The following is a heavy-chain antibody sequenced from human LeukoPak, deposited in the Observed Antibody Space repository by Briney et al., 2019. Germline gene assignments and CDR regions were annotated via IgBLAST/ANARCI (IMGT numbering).Heavy chain of an antibody. Sequence: PGGFLRLSCAASGFRFDDYGMNWVRQVPGKGLEWISGINWNGGSTGYGDSVKGRFTISRDNAENSLYLQMNSLRAEDTALYYCARAVDNYYGSGSYAYWGQGALVTVSS. J-gene: IGHJ4*02. CDR2: INWNGGST. CDR3: ARAVDNYYGSGSYAY. D-gene: IGHD3-10*01. V-gene: IGHV3-20*04. CDR1: GFRFDDYG.